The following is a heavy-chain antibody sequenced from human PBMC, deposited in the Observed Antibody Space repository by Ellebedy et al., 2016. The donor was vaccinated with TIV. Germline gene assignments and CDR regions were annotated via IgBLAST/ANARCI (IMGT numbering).Heavy chain of an antibody. Sequence: MPGGSLRLSCTVSGGSISTYYWSWIRQPPGQGLEWIGYIYYSGYTEYNPSLKSRVTISLDTSKDQVSLRLSSVPAADTAVYYCARGPLRYFDWVYYYHGMDVWGQGTTVTVSS. CDR3: ARGPLRYFDWVYYYHGMDV. CDR1: GGSISTYY. V-gene: IGHV4-59*08. CDR2: IYYSGYT. D-gene: IGHD3-9*01. J-gene: IGHJ6*02.